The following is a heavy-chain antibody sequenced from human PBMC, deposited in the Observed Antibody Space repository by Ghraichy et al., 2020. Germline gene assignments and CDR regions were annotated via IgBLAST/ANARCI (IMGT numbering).Heavy chain of an antibody. D-gene: IGHD1-26*01. V-gene: IGHV4-61*08. CDR2: IYYSGST. J-gene: IGHJ4*02. Sequence: SETLSLTCTVSGGSLSSGDYYWSWIRQPPGKGLEWIGYIYYSGSTNYNPSLKSRVAISVDTSKNQFSLKLSSVTAADTAVYYCARENPPYSGSYGGIDYWGQGTLVTVSS. CDR3: ARENPPYSGSYGGIDY. CDR1: GGSLSSGDYY.